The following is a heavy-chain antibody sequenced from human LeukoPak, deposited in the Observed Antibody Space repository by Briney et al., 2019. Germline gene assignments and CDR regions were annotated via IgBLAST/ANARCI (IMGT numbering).Heavy chain of an antibody. V-gene: IGHV4-39*02. CDR1: GGSISSSSYY. Sequence: SETLSLTCTVSGGSISSSSYYWGWIRQPPGKGLEWIGSIYYSGSTYYNPSLKSRVTISVDTSKNQFSLKLSSVTAADTAVYYCAREGSYCSSTSCYKADYYYGMDVWGQGTTVTVSS. D-gene: IGHD2-2*02. CDR3: AREGSYCSSTSCYKADYYYGMDV. CDR2: IYYSGST. J-gene: IGHJ6*02.